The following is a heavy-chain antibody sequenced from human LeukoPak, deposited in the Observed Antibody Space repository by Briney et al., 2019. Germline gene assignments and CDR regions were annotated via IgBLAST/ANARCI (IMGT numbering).Heavy chain of an antibody. CDR2: IYYSGST. CDR3: ARDHRARGYYYDSSGHDAFDI. CDR1: GGSISSYY. V-gene: IGHV4-59*01. D-gene: IGHD3-22*01. J-gene: IGHJ3*02. Sequence: SETLSLTCTVSGGSISSYYWSWIRQPPGKGLEWIGYIYYSGSTNYNSSLKSRVTISVDTSKNQFSLKLSSVTAADTAVYYCARDHRARGYYYDSSGHDAFDIWGQGTMVTVSS.